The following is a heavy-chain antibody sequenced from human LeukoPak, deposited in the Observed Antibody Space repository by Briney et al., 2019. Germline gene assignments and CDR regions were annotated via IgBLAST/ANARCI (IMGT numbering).Heavy chain of an antibody. Sequence: SQTLSLTCTVSGGSISSGDYYWSWIRQPPGKGLEWIGYIYHSGSTYYNPSLKSRVTISVDTSKNQFSLKLSSVTAADTAVYYCAARGYSGYDLNWFDPWGQGTLVTVSS. V-gene: IGHV4-30-4*01. CDR3: AARGYSGYDLNWFDP. J-gene: IGHJ5*02. D-gene: IGHD5-12*01. CDR1: GGSISSGDYY. CDR2: IYHSGST.